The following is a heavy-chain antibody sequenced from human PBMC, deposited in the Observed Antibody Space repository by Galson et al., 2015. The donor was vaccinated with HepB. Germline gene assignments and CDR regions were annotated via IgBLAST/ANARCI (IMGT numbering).Heavy chain of an antibody. CDR1: GGSISSSSYY. V-gene: IGHV4-39*07. J-gene: IGHJ1*01. Sequence: SETLSLTCTVSGGSISSSSYYWGWIRQPPGKGLEWIGSIYYSGSTYYNPSLKSRVTISVDTSKNQFSLKLSSVTAADTAVYYCAREGYCSGGSCFFPLQHWGQGTLVTVSS. D-gene: IGHD2-15*01. CDR3: AREGYCSGGSCFFPLQH. CDR2: IYYSGST.